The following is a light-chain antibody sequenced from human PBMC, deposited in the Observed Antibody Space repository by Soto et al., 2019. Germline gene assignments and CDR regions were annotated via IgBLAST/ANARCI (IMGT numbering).Light chain of an antibody. CDR2: EVN. J-gene: IGLJ1*01. Sequence: QSVLTQSPSVSAAPGQKVTISCSGSSSNIGNNYVSWYQQLPGTAPKLLIYEVNNRPSGVPDRFSGSKSGNTASLTISGLQTEDEADYYCNSFTTSSTDVFGTGTKVTVL. V-gene: IGLV1-51*01. CDR3: NSFTTSSTDV. CDR1: SSNIGNNY.